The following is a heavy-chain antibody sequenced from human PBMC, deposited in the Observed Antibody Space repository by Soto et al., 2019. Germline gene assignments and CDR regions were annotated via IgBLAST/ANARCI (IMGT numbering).Heavy chain of an antibody. D-gene: IGHD5-12*01. CDR1: GYTLTELS. V-gene: IGHV1-24*01. J-gene: IGHJ4*02. CDR3: AMSLVATILQLGY. Sequence: QVQLVQSGAEVKKPGASVKVSCKVSGYTLTELSMHWVRQAPGKGLEWMGGFDPEDGETIYAQKFQGRVTRTEDTSTDTAYMELSSLRSEDTAVYYCAMSLVATILQLGYWGQGTLVTVSS. CDR2: FDPEDGET.